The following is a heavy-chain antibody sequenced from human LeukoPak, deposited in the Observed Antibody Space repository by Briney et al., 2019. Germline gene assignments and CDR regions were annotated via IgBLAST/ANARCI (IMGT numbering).Heavy chain of an antibody. V-gene: IGHV5-10-1*01. D-gene: IGHD3-22*01. CDR1: GYIFTSYW. CDR3: VRQPPGVYDTTQNWFDP. CDR2: IAPSDSYT. J-gene: IGHJ5*02. Sequence: GESLKISCEGSGYIFTSYWITWVRQVPGKGLEWMGRIAPSDSYTNYNPSFEGHVTMSVEKSITTVYLQWSSLKASDTAMYYCVRQPPGVYDTTQNWFDPWGQGTLVTVSS.